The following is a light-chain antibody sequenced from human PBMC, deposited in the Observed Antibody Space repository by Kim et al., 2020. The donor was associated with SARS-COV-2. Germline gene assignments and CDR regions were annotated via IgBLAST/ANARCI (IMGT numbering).Light chain of an antibody. J-gene: IGKJ1*01. CDR2: GAS. CDR1: QSVSSN. Sequence: SVSPGGRATLSCRASQSVSSNLAWYQQKPGKAPRLLIYGASTRATGIPARFSGSGSGTEFTLTISSLQSEDFAVYYCQQYNNFWTFGQGTKVDIK. V-gene: IGKV3-15*01. CDR3: QQYNNFWT.